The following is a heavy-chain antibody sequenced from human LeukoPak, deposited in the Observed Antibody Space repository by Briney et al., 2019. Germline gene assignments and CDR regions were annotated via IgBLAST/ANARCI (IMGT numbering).Heavy chain of an antibody. Sequence: KPGGSLRLSCAASGFTFSDYYMSWIRQAPGKGLEWVSYISSSGSTIYYAGSVKGRFTISRDNAKNSLYLQMNSLRAEDTAVYYCARVWDYGANEDAFDIWGQGTMVTVSS. CDR1: GFTFSDYY. J-gene: IGHJ3*02. D-gene: IGHD4-17*01. CDR2: ISSSGSTI. V-gene: IGHV3-11*04. CDR3: ARVWDYGANEDAFDI.